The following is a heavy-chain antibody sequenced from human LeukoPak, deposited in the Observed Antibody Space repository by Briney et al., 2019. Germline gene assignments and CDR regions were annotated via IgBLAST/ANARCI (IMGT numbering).Heavy chain of an antibody. CDR1: GFTFGDCA. J-gene: IGHJ4*02. V-gene: IGHV3-49*03. D-gene: IGHD6-6*01. CDR3: TRDLRARQIFPRYFDY. Sequence: GRSLRLSCTASGFTFGDCAMSWFRQAPGKGLEWVGFIRSKAYGGTTEYAASVKGRFTISRDDSKSIAYLQMNSLKTEDTAVYYCTRDLRARQIFPRYFDYWGQGTLVTVSS. CDR2: IRSKAYGGTT.